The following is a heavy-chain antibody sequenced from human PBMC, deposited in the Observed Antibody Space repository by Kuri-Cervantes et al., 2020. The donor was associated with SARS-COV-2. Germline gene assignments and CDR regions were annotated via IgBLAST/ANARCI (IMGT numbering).Heavy chain of an antibody. CDR3: AKTYYYDSSGYFSRRPNFTFDY. CDR1: GDSISRSSYF. CDR2: IYYSGST. Sequence: SETLSLTCTISGDSISRSSYFWGWVRQPPGKGLEWIGYIYYSGSTNYNPSFKSRVTISVDTSKNQFSLKLSSVTAADTAVYYCAKTYYYDSSGYFSRRPNFTFDYWGQGTLVTVSS. V-gene: IGHV4-61*05. J-gene: IGHJ4*02. D-gene: IGHD3-22*01.